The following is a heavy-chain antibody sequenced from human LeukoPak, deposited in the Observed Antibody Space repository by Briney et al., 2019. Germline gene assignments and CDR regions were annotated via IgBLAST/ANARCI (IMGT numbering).Heavy chain of an antibody. J-gene: IGHJ4*02. CDR3: ARHGMDSSGYNIDY. CDR2: IYYSGST. Sequence: SETLSLTCTVSGGSISSYYWSWIRQPPGKGLEWIGYIYYSGSTNYNPSLESRVTISVDTSKNQFSLKLSSVTAADTAVYYCARHGMDSSGYNIDYWGQGTPVTVSS. D-gene: IGHD3-22*01. V-gene: IGHV4-59*08. CDR1: GGSISSYY.